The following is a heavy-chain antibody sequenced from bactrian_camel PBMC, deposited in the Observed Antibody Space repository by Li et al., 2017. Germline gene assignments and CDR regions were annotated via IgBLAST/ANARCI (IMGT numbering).Heavy chain of an antibody. CDR2: IDHRSDGT. CDR1: GYTDSRMN. J-gene: IGHJ4*01. Sequence: VQLVESGGGSVQAGGSLRLSCAASGYTDSRMNIGWLRQAPGKEREGLAVIDHRSDGTLYADSVKGRFTISQDVAKNTVYLQMNNLKPEDTAMYYCAAREPKYGCGLTRRSFAYWGQGTQVTVS. D-gene: IGHD5*01. V-gene: IGHV3S40*01. CDR3: AAREPKYGCGLTRRSFAY.